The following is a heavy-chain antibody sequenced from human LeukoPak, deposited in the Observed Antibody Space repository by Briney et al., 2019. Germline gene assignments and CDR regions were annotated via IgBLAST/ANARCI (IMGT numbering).Heavy chain of an antibody. CDR1: GFTFSSYN. D-gene: IGHD6-25*01. CDR3: ARVLEAASFDY. V-gene: IGHV3-21*01. Sequence: GGSLRLSCAASGFTFSSYNMNWVRQAPGKGLEWVSSISSSSNYIYYADSVKGRFTISRDNAKNSLHLQMNSLRAEDTAVYYCARVLEAASFDYWGQGILVTVSS. J-gene: IGHJ4*02. CDR2: ISSSSNYI.